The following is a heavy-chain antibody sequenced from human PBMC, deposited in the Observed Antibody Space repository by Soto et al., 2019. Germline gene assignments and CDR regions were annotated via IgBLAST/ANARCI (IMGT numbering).Heavy chain of an antibody. CDR2: IIPIFGTA. CDR1: GGTFSSYA. Sequence: QVQLVQSGAEVKKPGSSVKVSCKASGGTFSSYAISWVRQAPGQGLEWMGGIIPIFGTANYAQKFQGRVTITADESTSTAYMELSRLRAEDTDVYYCARGATVAVAGRFDYWGQGTLVTVSS. D-gene: IGHD6-19*01. CDR3: ARGATVAVAGRFDY. J-gene: IGHJ4*02. V-gene: IGHV1-69*12.